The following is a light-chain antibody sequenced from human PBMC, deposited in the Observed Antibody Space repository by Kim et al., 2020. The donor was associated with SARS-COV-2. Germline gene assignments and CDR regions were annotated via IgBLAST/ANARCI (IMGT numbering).Light chain of an antibody. J-gene: IGLJ3*02. CDR1: SGHSTYA. V-gene: IGLV4-69*01. CDR2: LNSDGSH. Sequence: QPVLTQSPSASASLGASFKLTCPLSSGHSTYAIAWHQQQPEKGPRYLMKLNSDGSHNKGDEIPDRFSGSSSGAEHYLTISSLQSEDEADYYCQTWDTGSRVFGGGTQLTVL. CDR3: QTWDTGSRV.